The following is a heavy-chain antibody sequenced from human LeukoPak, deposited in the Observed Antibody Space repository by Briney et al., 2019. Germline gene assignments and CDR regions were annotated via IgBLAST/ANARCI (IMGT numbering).Heavy chain of an antibody. J-gene: IGHJ4*02. CDR1: GFTFRKYW. V-gene: IGHV3-7*03. CDR2: IAANGNDK. CDR3: AREVFFQFDN. Sequence: GGSPRLSCAASGFTFRKYWMAWVRQAPGRGLEWVATIAANGNDKDYEDALQGRFTISRDNARNSLSLQIDSLRAEDTAQYYCAREVFFQFDNWGQGALVTVSS.